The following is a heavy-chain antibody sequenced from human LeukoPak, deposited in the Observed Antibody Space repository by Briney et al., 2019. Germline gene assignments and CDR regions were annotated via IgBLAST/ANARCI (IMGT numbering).Heavy chain of an antibody. CDR1: GFTFSNAW. V-gene: IGHV3-15*01. Sequence: VGSLRLSCAASGFTFSNAWMSWVRQAPGKGLEWVGRIRSKADGGTTDYAAPVKDRIIISRDDSKTTVFLQMNSLETEDTGVYFCTTMSYARFDFWGQGALVTVSS. CDR3: TTMSYARFDF. CDR2: IRSKADGGTT. J-gene: IGHJ4*02. D-gene: IGHD3-16*01.